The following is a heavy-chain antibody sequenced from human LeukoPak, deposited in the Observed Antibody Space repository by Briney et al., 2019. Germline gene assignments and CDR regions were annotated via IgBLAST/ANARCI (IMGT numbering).Heavy chain of an antibody. D-gene: IGHD3-10*01. Sequence: ASVKVSCKASGYTFTSYDINWVRQATGQGLEWMGWMNPNSGNTGYARKFQGRVTMTRNTSISTAYMELSSLRSEDTAVYYCARGGTYYYGSGSYLGVGVDYWGQGTLVTVSS. CDR3: ARGGTYYYGSGSYLGVGVDY. CDR1: GYTFTSYD. CDR2: MNPNSGNT. V-gene: IGHV1-8*01. J-gene: IGHJ4*02.